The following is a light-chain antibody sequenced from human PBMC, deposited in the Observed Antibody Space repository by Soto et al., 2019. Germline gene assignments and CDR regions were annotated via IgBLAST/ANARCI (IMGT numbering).Light chain of an antibody. CDR3: SSYTTSNTRQIV. V-gene: IGLV2-14*03. Sequence: QSALTQPASVSGSPGQSITISCTGTSSDVGGYNYVSWYQHHPGKATKLMIFDVSNRPSGVSNRFSGSKSGNTASLTISGLQPEDEADYYCSSYTTSNTRQIVFGTGTKVT. J-gene: IGLJ1*01. CDR1: SSDVGGYNY. CDR2: DVS.